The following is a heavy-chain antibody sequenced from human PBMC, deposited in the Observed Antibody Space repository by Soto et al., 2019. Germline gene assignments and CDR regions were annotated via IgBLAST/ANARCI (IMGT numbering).Heavy chain of an antibody. V-gene: IGHV1-18*01. Sequence: QDQLEQSGPEVKKPGASVKVSCKTSGFTFTDFSMHWVRQAPGQRLQWMGWINTHNGHTTYSPRFADRVTMTTAPSTSTAHMELKGLRSDDSAVYHCARTDIWAYWGQGTLVTVSS. CDR3: ARTDIWAY. CDR1: GFTFTDFS. J-gene: IGHJ4*02. D-gene: IGHD2-15*01. CDR2: INTHNGHT.